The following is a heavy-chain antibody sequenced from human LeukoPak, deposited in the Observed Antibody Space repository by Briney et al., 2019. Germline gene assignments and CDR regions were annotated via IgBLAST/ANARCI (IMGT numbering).Heavy chain of an antibody. D-gene: IGHD4/OR15-4a*01. CDR2: ISYDGNMK. Sequence: GGSLRLSCEASGLTFIDYAMHWVRQAPGKGLQWVAVISYDGNMKYYEDSVEGRFTISRDNSKNTLYLQMNSLRVDDTAVYFCARDPAYGGSSGLHLDFWGRGTLVAVSS. CDR1: GLTFIDYA. CDR3: ARDPAYGGSSGLHLDF. V-gene: IGHV3-30*04. J-gene: IGHJ4*02.